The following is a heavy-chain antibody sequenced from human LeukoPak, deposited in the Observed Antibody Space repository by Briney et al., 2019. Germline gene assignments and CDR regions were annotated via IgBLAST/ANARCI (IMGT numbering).Heavy chain of an antibody. D-gene: IGHD3-10*01. CDR3: ARGREDYFGPGSYGF. CDR2: MYYSGRT. V-gene: IGHV4-59*12. CDR1: GGPMRSYY. Sequence: SETLSLTCAVSGGPMRSYYRSWLRQPPGKGLEWVGYMYYSGRTDHHPSLRSRVTISVNTSQNPLSLKLSSVTAADTAVYYCARGREDYFGPGSYGFWGQGTLVTVSS. J-gene: IGHJ4*02.